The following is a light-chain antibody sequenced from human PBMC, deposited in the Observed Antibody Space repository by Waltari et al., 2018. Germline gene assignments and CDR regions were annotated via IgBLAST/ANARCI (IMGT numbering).Light chain of an antibody. V-gene: IGKV1-5*03. CDR1: QRISTW. CDR3: QLYNSYVMYT. Sequence: DIQMSQSPSTLSASVGDRVTIPCRASQRISTWLAWYQQKPGKAPKLLISRASTLESGVPSRFAGSGSGTEFTLTISSLQPDDFGTYYCQLYNSYVMYTFGQGTKLDIK. CDR2: RAS. J-gene: IGKJ2*01.